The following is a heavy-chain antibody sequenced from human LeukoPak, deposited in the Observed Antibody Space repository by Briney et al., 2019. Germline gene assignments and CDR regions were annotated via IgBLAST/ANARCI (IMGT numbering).Heavy chain of an antibody. CDR2: ISYDGSNK. D-gene: IGHD3-10*01. J-gene: IGHJ6*02. V-gene: IGHV3-30*03. Sequence: GGSLSLSCAASGFTFSSNGWNWVRQAPGKGLEWVAVISYDGSNKYYADSVKGRFTISRENSKKTLYLQRNSLRAEDTAVYYCARSAGGYYGAGSYADVIDGMDVWGQGTTVTVSS. CDR3: ARSAGGYYGAGSYADVIDGMDV. CDR1: GFTFSSNG.